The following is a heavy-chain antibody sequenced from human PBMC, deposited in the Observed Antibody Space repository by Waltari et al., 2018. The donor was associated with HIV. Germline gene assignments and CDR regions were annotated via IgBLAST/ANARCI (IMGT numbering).Heavy chain of an antibody. V-gene: IGHV4-31*03. J-gene: IGHJ2*01. CDR1: GDSINSGGYY. CDR3: ARVGYYYFDL. Sequence: QVQLQESGPGLVEPSPTLSLTCTVSGDSINSGGYYWAWIRQHPEKGLEWIGFVYYRGSTFYNPSFKSRATISGDTSKNQFSLKLTSMTAADTAVYYCARVGYYYFDLWGRGTLVTVSS. D-gene: IGHD1-26*01. CDR2: VYYRGST.